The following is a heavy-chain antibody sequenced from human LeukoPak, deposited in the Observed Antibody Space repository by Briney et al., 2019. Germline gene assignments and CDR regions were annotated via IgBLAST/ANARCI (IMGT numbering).Heavy chain of an antibody. Sequence: SETLSLTCTVSGGSISGYYWSWIRQPPGKGLEWIGYIYYSGSTNYNPSLKSRVTISVDTSKNQYSLKLSSVTAADTAVYYCARMEVVTATLDYWGQGTLVTVSS. J-gene: IGHJ4*02. V-gene: IGHV4-59*08. CDR2: IYYSGST. CDR1: GGSISGYY. CDR3: ARMEVVTATLDY. D-gene: IGHD2-21*02.